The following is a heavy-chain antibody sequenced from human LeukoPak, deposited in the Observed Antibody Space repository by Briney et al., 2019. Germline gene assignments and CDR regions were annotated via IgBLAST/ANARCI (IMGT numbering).Heavy chain of an antibody. CDR2: IYHSGST. D-gene: IGHD6-13*01. CDR1: GYSISSGYY. Sequence: PSETLSLTCTVSGYSISSGYYWGWIRQPPGKGLERIGSIYHSGSTYYNPSLKSRVTISVDTSKNQFSLKLSSVTAADTAVYYCASGLAPGIAAAGPSPVGWGQGTLVTVSS. V-gene: IGHV4-38-2*02. CDR3: ASGLAPGIAAAGPSPVG. J-gene: IGHJ4*02.